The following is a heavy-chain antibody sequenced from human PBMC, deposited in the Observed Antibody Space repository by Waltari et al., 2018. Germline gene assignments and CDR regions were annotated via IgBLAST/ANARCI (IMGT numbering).Heavy chain of an antibody. CDR2: IRGKPNSYTT. CDR1: GFTFSDSS. D-gene: IGHD3-9*01. V-gene: IGHV3-73*02. Sequence: EVQLVESGGGLVKPGGSLKLSCAASGFTFSDSSLHWVLQASGKGLEWVGVIRGKPNSYTTTYSASLKGSFTLSRDDSKNTAYLQMNSLKTEDTAVYYCTRSDYDIYYMDVWGKGTTVTVSS. CDR3: TRSDYDIYYMDV. J-gene: IGHJ6*03.